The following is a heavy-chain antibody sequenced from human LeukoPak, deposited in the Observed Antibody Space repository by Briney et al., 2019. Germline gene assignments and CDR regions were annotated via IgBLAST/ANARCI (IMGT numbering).Heavy chain of an antibody. Sequence: SVKVSCKASGGTFSSYAISWVRQAPGQGLEWMGGTIPIFGTANYAQKFQGRVTITADESTSTAYMELSSLRSEDTAVYYCARVETVTTSRSLDYWGQGTLVTVSS. CDR3: ARVETVTTSRSLDY. CDR2: TIPIFGTA. CDR1: GGTFSSYA. V-gene: IGHV1-69*13. D-gene: IGHD4-11*01. J-gene: IGHJ4*02.